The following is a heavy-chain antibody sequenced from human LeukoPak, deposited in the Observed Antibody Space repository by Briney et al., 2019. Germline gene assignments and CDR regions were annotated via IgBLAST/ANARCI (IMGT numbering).Heavy chain of an antibody. D-gene: IGHD6-19*01. V-gene: IGHV4-39*07. CDR1: GGSISSSSSF. J-gene: IGHJ6*02. CDR2: IYYSGST. Sequence: PSETLSLTCTVSGGSISSSSSFWGWIRQPPGKGLEWIGSIYYSGSTYYNPSLKSRVTISVDTSKNQFSLKLSSVTAADTAVYYCAREKSSGWSALPRYGMDVWGQGTTVTVSS. CDR3: AREKSSGWSALPRYGMDV.